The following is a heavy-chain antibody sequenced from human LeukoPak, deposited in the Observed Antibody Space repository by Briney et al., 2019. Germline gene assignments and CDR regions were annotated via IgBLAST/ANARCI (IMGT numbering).Heavy chain of an antibody. J-gene: IGHJ4*02. CDR3: SRGLDSRKLGY. Sequence: SETLSLTCTVSGASFSTGDQYWNWIRQSPGKGLEWIGSIHPSGMLYNNPSLESRVTISIDTSNNQFSLHLNSVTAADTAVYFCSRGLDSRKLGYWGQGTLVIVSS. CDR1: GASFSTGDQY. V-gene: IGHV4-31*03. CDR2: IHPSGML. D-gene: IGHD3-22*01.